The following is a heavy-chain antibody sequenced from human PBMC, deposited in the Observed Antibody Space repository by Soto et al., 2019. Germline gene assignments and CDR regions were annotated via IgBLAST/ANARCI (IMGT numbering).Heavy chain of an antibody. D-gene: IGHD3-22*01. CDR1: GGSISSGDYY. V-gene: IGHV4-30-4*01. Sequence: QVQLQESGPGLVKPSQTLSLTCTVSGGSISSGDYYWSWIRQPPGKGLEWIGYIYYSGSTYYNPYLQCRVTISVDTSKNQFSLKLSSVTAADTAVYYCARARSTHYYDSLDYWGQGTLVTVSS. CDR3: ARARSTHYYDSLDY. J-gene: IGHJ4*02. CDR2: IYYSGST.